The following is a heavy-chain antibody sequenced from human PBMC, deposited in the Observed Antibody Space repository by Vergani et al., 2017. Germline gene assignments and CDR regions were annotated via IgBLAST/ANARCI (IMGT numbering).Heavy chain of an antibody. CDR2: TYNSGST. CDR1: GGSISSGGYS. V-gene: IGHV4-30-2*01. Sequence: QLQLQESGSGLVKPSQTLSLTCAVSGGSISSGGYSWSWIRQPPGKGLEWIGYTYNSGSTYYNPSLKSQVTISVDRSKNQFSLKLDTVTAADTAVYYCARGGGFHGCFDPWGQGTLVTVSS. CDR3: ARGGGFHGCFDP. D-gene: IGHD3-16*01. J-gene: IGHJ5*02.